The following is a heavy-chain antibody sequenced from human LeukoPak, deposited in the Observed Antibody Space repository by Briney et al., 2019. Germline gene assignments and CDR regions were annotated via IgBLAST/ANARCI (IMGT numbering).Heavy chain of an antibody. J-gene: IGHJ4*02. Sequence: PSETLSLTCTVSGGSISSSSYYWGWIRQPPGKGLEWIGSVYYTGASYYNPSLKSRVTISVDTSKNQFSLKLNSVTAADTAVYYCARGSPYDILTSWGQGTLVTVSS. V-gene: IGHV4-39*07. CDR2: VYYTGAS. CDR1: GGSISSSSYY. CDR3: ARGSPYDILTS. D-gene: IGHD3-9*01.